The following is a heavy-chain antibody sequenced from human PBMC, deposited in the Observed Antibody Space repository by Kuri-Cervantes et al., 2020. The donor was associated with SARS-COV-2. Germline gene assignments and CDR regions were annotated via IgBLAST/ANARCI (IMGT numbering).Heavy chain of an antibody. J-gene: IGHJ4*02. D-gene: IGHD2-8*01. CDR3: ARGMVYAIFDY. V-gene: IGHV4-30-2*03. CDR1: GGSISSGGYS. Sequence: SCAVSGGSISSGGYSWSWIRQPPGKGLEWIGSTYHSGSTYYNPSLKSRVTISVDTSKNQFSLKLSSVTAADTAVYYCARGMVYAIFDYWGQGTLVTVSS. CDR2: TYHSGST.